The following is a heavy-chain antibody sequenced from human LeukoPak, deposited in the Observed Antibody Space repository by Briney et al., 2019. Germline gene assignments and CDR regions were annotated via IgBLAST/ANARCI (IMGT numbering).Heavy chain of an antibody. D-gene: IGHD3-3*01. CDR2: IYYSGST. CDR3: ARFGYYYYYMDV. V-gene: IGHV4-59*01. J-gene: IGHJ6*03. CDR1: GSSISSYY. Sequence: SETLSLTCTVSGSSISSYYWSWIRQPPGKGLEWIGYIYYSGSTNYNPSLKSRVTISVDTSKNQFSLKLSSVTAADAAVYYCARFGYYYYYMDVWGKGTTVTISS.